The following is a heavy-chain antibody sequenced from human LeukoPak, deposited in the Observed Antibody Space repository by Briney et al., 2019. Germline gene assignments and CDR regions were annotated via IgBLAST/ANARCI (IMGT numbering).Heavy chain of an antibody. D-gene: IGHD2-2*01. V-gene: IGHV3-48*03. Sequence: GGSLRLSCAASGFTFSSYEMNWVRQAPGKGLEWVSYISSGTTTIYYADSVKGRFTISRDNAKNSLYLQMNSLRAEDTAVYYCARRYCSSTSCTLDYWGQGTLVTVSS. CDR3: ARRYCSSTSCTLDY. J-gene: IGHJ4*02. CDR1: GFTFSSYE. CDR2: ISSGTTTI.